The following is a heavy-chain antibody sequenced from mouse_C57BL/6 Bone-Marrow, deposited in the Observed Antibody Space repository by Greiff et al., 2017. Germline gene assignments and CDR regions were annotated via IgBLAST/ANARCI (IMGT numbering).Heavy chain of an antibody. J-gene: IGHJ4*01. CDR1: GFTFSDYG. Sequence: EVMLVASGGGLVQPGGSLKLSCAASGFTFSDYGMAWVRQAPRKGPEWVAFISNLAYSIYYADTVTGRFTISRENAKNTLYLEMSSLRSEDTAMYYCARHELKCAMDYWGQGTSVTVSS. CDR2: ISNLAYSI. V-gene: IGHV5-15*04. D-gene: IGHD1-3*01. CDR3: ARHELKCAMDY.